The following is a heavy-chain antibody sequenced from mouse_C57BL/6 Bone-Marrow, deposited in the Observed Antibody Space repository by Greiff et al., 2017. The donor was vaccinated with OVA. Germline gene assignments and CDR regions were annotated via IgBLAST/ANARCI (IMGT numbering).Heavy chain of an antibody. CDR3: ARDYYGSSWYFDV. V-gene: IGHV1-26*01. J-gene: IGHJ1*03. CDR2: INPNNGGT. CDR1: GYTFTDYY. D-gene: IGHD1-1*01. Sequence: EVQLQQSGPELVKPGASVKISCKASGYTFTDYYMNWVKPSHGKSLEWIGDINPNNGGTSYNQKFKGKATLTVDKSSSTAYMELRSLTSDDSAVYYGARDYYGSSWYFDVWGTGTTVTVSS.